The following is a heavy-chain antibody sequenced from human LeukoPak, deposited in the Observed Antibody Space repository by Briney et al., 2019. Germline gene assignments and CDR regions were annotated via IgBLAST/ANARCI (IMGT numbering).Heavy chain of an antibody. D-gene: IGHD6-19*01. V-gene: IGHV4-59*01. Sequence: PSETLSLTCTVSGGSISSYYWSWIRQPPGKGLEWIGYIYYSGTTNYNPSLKSRVTISLDTSKNQFSLKLSSVTAADTAVYYCARVEYTSGSRYPFDIWGQGTMVTVSS. J-gene: IGHJ3*02. CDR1: GGSISSYY. CDR2: IYYSGTT. CDR3: ARVEYTSGSRYPFDI.